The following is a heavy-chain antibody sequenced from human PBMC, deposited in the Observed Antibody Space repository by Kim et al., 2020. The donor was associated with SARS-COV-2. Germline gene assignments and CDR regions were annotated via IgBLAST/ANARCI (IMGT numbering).Heavy chain of an antibody. Sequence: KVYADSVKGRFTVSRDNSKNTLYLQMNSLRAEDTAMYYCARDFFSGLDYWGQGTLVTLSS. V-gene: IGHV3-33*01. CDR2: K. J-gene: IGHJ4*02. CDR3: ARDFFSGLDY. D-gene: IGHD6-19*01.